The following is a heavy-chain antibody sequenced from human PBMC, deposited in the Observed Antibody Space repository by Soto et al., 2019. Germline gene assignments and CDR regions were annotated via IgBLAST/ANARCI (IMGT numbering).Heavy chain of an antibody. D-gene: IGHD6-19*01. J-gene: IGHJ4*02. Sequence: VQLVESGGGLVQPGGSLGLSCAASGFTFSNYNMNWVRQAPGKGLEWLSYISISSTKYYADSAKGRFTISRDNAKNSLYLQMNSLRDEDPAVYYCARVGFRSTGWGGGFDYWGQGTLVTVSS. V-gene: IGHV3-48*02. CDR3: ARVGFRSTGWGGGFDY. CDR2: ISISSTK. CDR1: GFTFSNYN.